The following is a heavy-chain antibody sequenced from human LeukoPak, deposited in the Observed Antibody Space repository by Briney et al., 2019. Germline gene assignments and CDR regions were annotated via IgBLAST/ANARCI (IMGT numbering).Heavy chain of an antibody. D-gene: IGHD2-2*01. V-gene: IGHV1-69*04. J-gene: IGHJ4*02. Sequence: ASVKVSCKASGGTFSSYAISWVRQAPGQGLEWMGRIIPILGIANYAQKFQGRVTITADKSTSTAYMELSSLRSEDTAVYYCARDAIGYCSSTSCSTGLLDYWGQETLVTVSS. CDR2: IIPILGIA. CDR3: ARDAIGYCSSTSCSTGLLDY. CDR1: GGTFSSYA.